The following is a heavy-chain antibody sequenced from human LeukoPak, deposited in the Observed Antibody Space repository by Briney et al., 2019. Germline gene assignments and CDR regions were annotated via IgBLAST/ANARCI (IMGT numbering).Heavy chain of an antibody. D-gene: IGHD2-15*01. J-gene: IGHJ4*02. CDR3: AREPYGSGGNYFDY. CDR1: GGSFSDYL. Sequence: KPSETLSLTCGVHGGSFSDYLWNWIRQTRGKGLEWIGEINQGGDTNYNPSLKSRATISVDTSKKQFSLNLTSVTAADTAVYYCAREPYGSGGNYFDYWGQGTLVTVSS. CDR2: INQGGDT. V-gene: IGHV4-34*01.